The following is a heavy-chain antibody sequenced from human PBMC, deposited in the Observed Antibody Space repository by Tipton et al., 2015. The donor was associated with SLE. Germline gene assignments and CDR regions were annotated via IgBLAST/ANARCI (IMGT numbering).Heavy chain of an antibody. D-gene: IGHD6-6*01. CDR3: ARGGKYVYPDLVIGF. Sequence: QSGAEVKKPGAAVKLSCKASGYTFTNYYMNWVRQAPGQGLEWMGIINPSGGSASYAPKFQGRVTMTRDTSTSTMYMELSSLRSEDTAVYYCARGGKYVYPDLVIGFWGQGTLVTVSS. V-gene: IGHV1-46*01. J-gene: IGHJ4*02. CDR1: GYTFTNYY. CDR2: INPSGGSA.